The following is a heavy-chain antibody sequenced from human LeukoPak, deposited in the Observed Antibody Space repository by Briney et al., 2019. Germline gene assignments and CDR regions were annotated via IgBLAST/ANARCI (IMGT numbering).Heavy chain of an antibody. CDR2: IIPIFSTA. CDR3: ARVGYRGYCSSTSCYAFKRDAFDI. CDR1: GGTFSSYA. Sequence: SVKLSCTVSGGTFSSYAISWVRQAPGHGLEWMGGIIPIFSTANYAQKFQGRVTMTRDTSTSTVYMELSSLRSEDTAVYYCARVGYRGYCSSTSCYAFKRDAFDIWGQGTMVTVSS. V-gene: IGHV1-69*05. D-gene: IGHD2-2*01. J-gene: IGHJ3*02.